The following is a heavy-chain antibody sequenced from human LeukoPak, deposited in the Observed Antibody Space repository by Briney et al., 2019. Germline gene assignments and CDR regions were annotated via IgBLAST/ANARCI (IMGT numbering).Heavy chain of an antibody. Sequence: SVKVSCKASGGTFSSYAISWVRQAPGQGLEWMGGIIPIFGTANYAQKFQGRVTITADESTSTAYKELSSLRSEDTAVYYCARDWVIQSNWFDPWGQGTLVTVSS. V-gene: IGHV1-69*13. CDR1: GGTFSSYA. J-gene: IGHJ5*02. CDR2: IIPIFGTA. D-gene: IGHD5-18*01. CDR3: ARDWVIQSNWFDP.